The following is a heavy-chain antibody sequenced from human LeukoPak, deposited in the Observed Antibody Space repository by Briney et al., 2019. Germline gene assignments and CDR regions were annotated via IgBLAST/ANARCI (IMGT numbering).Heavy chain of an antibody. V-gene: IGHV3-74*01. J-gene: IGHJ4*02. CDR2: IKSDGSST. Sequence: GGSLRLSCAASGFTFSSYWMHWVRQAPGKGLVWVSRIKSDGSSTSYADSVKGRFTSPRDNAKNTLYLQMNSLRAEDTAVYYCARGSSVVGLDWGQGTLVTVSS. D-gene: IGHD2-15*01. CDR3: ARGSSVVGLD. CDR1: GFTFSSYW.